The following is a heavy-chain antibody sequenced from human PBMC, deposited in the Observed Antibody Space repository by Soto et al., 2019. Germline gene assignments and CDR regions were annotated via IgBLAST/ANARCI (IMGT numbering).Heavy chain of an antibody. CDR2: IYYSGST. CDR1: YGSSIDLGCC. V-gene: IGHV4-31*02. D-gene: IGHD6-13*01. Sequence: TLPVPRSVSYGSSIDLGCCRSSIRQHPGKGLEWIGYIYYSGSTYYNRSLKSRVTISVDTSKNQFSLKLSSVTAADTAVYYCAKTGRSIAEASTYYYYFMDVWGNGTKVPVSS. J-gene: IGHJ6*03. CDR3: AKTGRSIAEASTYYYYFMDV.